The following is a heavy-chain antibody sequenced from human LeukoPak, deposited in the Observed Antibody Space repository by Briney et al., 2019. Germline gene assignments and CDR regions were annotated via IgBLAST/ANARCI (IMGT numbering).Heavy chain of an antibody. D-gene: IGHD6-19*01. V-gene: IGHV4-4*02. Sequence: SETLSLACAVSGGSISSSNWWSWVRQPPGKGLEWIGEVYHTGSSNYNPSLKSRVTISVDKSKSQFSLKLSSVTAADTAVYYCARGGTTVAGTFWFDPWGQGTLVTVSS. CDR3: ARGGTTVAGTFWFDP. CDR1: GGSISSSNW. J-gene: IGHJ5*02. CDR2: VYHTGSS.